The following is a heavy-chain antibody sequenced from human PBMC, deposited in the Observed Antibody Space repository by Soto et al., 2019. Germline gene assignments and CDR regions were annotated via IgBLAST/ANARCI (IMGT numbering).Heavy chain of an antibody. J-gene: IGHJ6*02. CDR1: GFTFGGYS. Sequence: PGGSLRLSCVASGFTFGGYSMNWVRQAPGKGLEWVGRIKSKTDGGTTDYAAPVKGRFTISRDDSKNTLYLQMNSLKTEDTAVYYCTTDVLLWFGENKNYYGMDVWGQGTTVTVSS. D-gene: IGHD3-10*01. CDR2: IKSKTDGGTT. CDR3: TTDVLLWFGENKNYYGMDV. V-gene: IGHV3-15*01.